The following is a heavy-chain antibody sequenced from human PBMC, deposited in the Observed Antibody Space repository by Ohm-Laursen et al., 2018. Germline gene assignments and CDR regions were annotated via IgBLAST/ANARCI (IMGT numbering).Heavy chain of an antibody. J-gene: IGHJ4*02. CDR2: ISSTGSTI. D-gene: IGHD3-22*01. CDR3: ARDRTYYSDSSGYLVY. Sequence: SLRLSCTASGFSFSNHEMNWVRQAPGKGLEWVSYISSTGSTIYADSVKGRFTISRDNAKNSLYLQMNSLRAEDTAVYYCARDRTYYSDSSGYLVYWGQGTLVTVSS. V-gene: IGHV3-48*03. CDR1: GFSFSNHE.